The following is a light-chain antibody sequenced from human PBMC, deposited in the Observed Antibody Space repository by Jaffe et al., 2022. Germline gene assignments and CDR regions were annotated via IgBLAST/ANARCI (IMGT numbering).Light chain of an antibody. CDR3: QQYNIWPPLT. CDR1: QSLTTK. V-gene: IGKV3-15*01. CDR2: DVS. Sequence: EIVLTQSPGTLSESPGGTVTLSCRASQSLTTKLAWYQQKPGQAPRLLIYDVSSRATGIPARFSGGGSGTEFTLTISGLQSDDSAVYYCQQYNIWPPLTFGGGTKVEIK. J-gene: IGKJ4*01.